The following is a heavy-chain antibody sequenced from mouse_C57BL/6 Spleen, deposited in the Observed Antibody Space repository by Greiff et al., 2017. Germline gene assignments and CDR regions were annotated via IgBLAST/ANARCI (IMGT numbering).Heavy chain of an antibody. CDR1: GYTFTDYY. J-gene: IGHJ2*01. D-gene: IGHD3-1*01. CDR3: ASQHSSGYYFDY. V-gene: IGHV1-19*01. Sequence: VQLQQSGPVLVKPGASVKMSCKASGYTFTDYYMNWVKQSHGKSLEWIGVINPYNGGTSYNQKFKGKATLTVDKSSSTAYMELNSLTSEDSAVYYCASQHSSGYYFDYWGQGTTLTVSS. CDR2: INPYNGGT.